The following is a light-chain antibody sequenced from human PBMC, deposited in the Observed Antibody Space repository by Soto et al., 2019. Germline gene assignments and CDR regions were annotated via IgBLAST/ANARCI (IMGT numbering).Light chain of an antibody. Sequence: QSALAQPPSAPGSPGQSVTISCTGTSSDVGGYNFVSWYQHHPGKAPKVIIYEVSKRPSGVPNRFSGSKSGNTASLTVSGLQAEDEADYYCSSYAGSNIYVFGTGTKLTVL. CDR1: SSDVGGYNF. CDR3: SSYAGSNIYV. J-gene: IGLJ1*01. CDR2: EVS. V-gene: IGLV2-8*01.